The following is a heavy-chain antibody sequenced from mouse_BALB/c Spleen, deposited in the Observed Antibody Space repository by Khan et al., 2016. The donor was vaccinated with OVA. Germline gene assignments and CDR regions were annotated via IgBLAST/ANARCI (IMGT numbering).Heavy chain of an antibody. CDR1: GYSITSGYA. CDR2: ISYSGGT. J-gene: IGHJ2*01. Sequence: QLKESGPGLVKPSQSLSLTCTVTGYSITSGYAWNWIRQFPGNKLEWMGYISYSGGTSYNPSLKSRISITPDTSKNQSFLQLNSVTTEDTANYCCGRGNYCGYYFDYWGQGTTLTVSS. D-gene: IGHD2-1*01. V-gene: IGHV3-2*02. CDR3: GRGNYCGYYFDY.